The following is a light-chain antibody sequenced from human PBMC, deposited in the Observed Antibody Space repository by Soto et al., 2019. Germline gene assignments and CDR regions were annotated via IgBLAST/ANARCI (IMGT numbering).Light chain of an antibody. J-gene: IGKJ1*01. Sequence: EIVLTQSPDSVAVSLGERATINCKSSQSVLFSINQKNYLAWDHQNPVQPPKLLIYWAAIRESGVPTRFSGSGSGTNFTLTISSLQDEDAAVYYCQQYYTTPPTFGLGTKVEVK. CDR2: WAA. CDR3: QQYYTTPPT. CDR1: QSVLFSINQKNY. V-gene: IGKV4-1*01.